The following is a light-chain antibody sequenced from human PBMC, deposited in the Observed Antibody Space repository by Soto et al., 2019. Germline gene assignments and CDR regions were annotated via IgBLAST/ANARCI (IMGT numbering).Light chain of an antibody. Sequence: EIVMTQSPATLSVSPGERATLSFRASQSVSSYLACYQQKPGQAPRLLIYDASNRATGIPARFSGSGSGTDFTLTISSLEPEDFAVYYCQQRSNWPRWTFGQGTKVDIK. J-gene: IGKJ1*01. CDR2: DAS. CDR3: QQRSNWPRWT. CDR1: QSVSSY. V-gene: IGKV3-11*01.